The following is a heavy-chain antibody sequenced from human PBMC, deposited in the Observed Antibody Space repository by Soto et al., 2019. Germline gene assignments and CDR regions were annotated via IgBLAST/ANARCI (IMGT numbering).Heavy chain of an antibody. V-gene: IGHV1-18*01. CDR1: GYTFTSYG. CDR2: ISAYNGNT. J-gene: IGHJ6*03. D-gene: IGHD3-10*01. Sequence: ASVKVSCKASGYTFTSYGMSWVRQAPGQGLEWMGWISAYNGNTNYAQKLQGRVTMTTDTSISTAYMELSSLRSEDTAVYYCARGAYDGSGSYYYYYYYMDVWGKGTTVTVSS. CDR3: ARGAYDGSGSYYYYYYYMDV.